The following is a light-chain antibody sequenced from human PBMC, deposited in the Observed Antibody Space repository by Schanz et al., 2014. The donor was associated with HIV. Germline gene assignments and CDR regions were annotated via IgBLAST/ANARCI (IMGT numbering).Light chain of an antibody. J-gene: IGKJ1*01. CDR2: AAS. Sequence: DIQMTQSPSTLSASVGDRVTITCRASHGVDTYLAWYQQKPGKAPQLLIYAASNLQSGVPSRFSGSGYGTDFTLTISSLQPDDFATYYCQQYKTYSWTFGQGTKVEI. V-gene: IGKV1-5*01. CDR1: HGVDTY. CDR3: QQYKTYSWT.